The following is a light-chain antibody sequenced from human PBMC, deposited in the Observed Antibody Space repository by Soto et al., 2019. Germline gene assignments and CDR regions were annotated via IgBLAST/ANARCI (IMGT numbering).Light chain of an antibody. CDR3: QQYSGLTLT. V-gene: IGKV3-20*01. CDR2: GAS. Sequence: EVVLTQSPGTLSLSPGERVTLSCRASQSVSSNYLAWYQHKPGQAPRLLIFGASNRATGIPDRFSGSGSGQEFTITISGLVTEDFAVYSCQQYSGLTLTFGGGTKLDI. CDR1: QSVSSNY. J-gene: IGKJ4*01.